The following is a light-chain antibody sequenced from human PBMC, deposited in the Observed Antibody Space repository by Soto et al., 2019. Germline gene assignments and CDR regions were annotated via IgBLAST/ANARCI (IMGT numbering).Light chain of an antibody. CDR3: SSHTSTSTPPYV. J-gene: IGLJ1*01. CDR1: SRDVGGYDY. CDR2: DVS. V-gene: IGLV2-14*03. Sequence: AYGSGSHGAWLRFPKNGTSRDVGGYDYVSWYQHHPGEAPKLMIYDVSNRPSGVSNRFSGSKSGNTASLTISGLQAEDEADYYCSSHTSTSTPPYVFGTGTKVTVL.